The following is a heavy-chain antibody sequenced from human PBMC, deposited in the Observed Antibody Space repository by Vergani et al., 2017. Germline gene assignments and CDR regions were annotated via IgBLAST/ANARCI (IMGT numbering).Heavy chain of an antibody. V-gene: IGHV4-61*02. CDR1: GGSFSTGGQS. D-gene: IGHD2-21*01. J-gene: IGHJ3*01. Sequence: QVQLQESGPGLVKPSQTLSLTCTVSGGSFSTGGQSWTWLRQSAGKGLEWIGRIYTSGATNYNPSLRSRAIRSVDASKKQFSLKLTSVTAADTAVYHCARDGGEYDKDALDVWGQGTKVTVTS. CDR2: IYTSGAT. CDR3: ARDGGEYDKDALDV.